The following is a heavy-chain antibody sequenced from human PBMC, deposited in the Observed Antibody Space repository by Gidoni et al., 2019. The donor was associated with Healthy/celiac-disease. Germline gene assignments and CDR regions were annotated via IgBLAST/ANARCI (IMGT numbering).Heavy chain of an antibody. V-gene: IGHV1-8*01. J-gene: IGHJ5*02. Sequence: QVQLVQSGAEVKKPGASVKVSCKASGYTFTSYDINWVRQATGQGLEWMGWMNPNSGNTGYAQKFQGRVTMTRNTSISTAYMELSSLRSEDTAVYYCARGGITIFGVVIIFRFDPWGQGTLVTVSS. CDR2: MNPNSGNT. CDR1: GYTFTSYD. CDR3: ARGGITIFGVVIIFRFDP. D-gene: IGHD3-3*01.